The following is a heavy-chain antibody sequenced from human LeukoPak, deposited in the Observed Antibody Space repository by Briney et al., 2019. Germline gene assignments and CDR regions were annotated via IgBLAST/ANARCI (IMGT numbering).Heavy chain of an antibody. D-gene: IGHD3-22*01. Sequence: GGSLRLSCAASGFTFSSYSMNWVRQAPGKGLEWVSSISTSSIYIYYADSMKGRFTISRDNAKNTLYLQMNSLRAEDTAVYYCARDGYYDSSGYYTPRIFDYWGQGTLVTVSS. CDR2: ISTSSIYI. V-gene: IGHV3-21*01. CDR1: GFTFSSYS. J-gene: IGHJ4*02. CDR3: ARDGYYDSSGYYTPRIFDY.